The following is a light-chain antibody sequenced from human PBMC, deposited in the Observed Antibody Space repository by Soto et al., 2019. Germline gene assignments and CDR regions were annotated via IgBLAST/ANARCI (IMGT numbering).Light chain of an antibody. Sequence: EIVLTQSPATLSLSPGERATLSCRASQSVSSYLAWYQQKPGQAPRLLIYDASNRATGIPARFSGSGSGTDFTLTISSLWPENSASYYCQQRSNWRLTFGGGTKVQIK. J-gene: IGKJ4*01. V-gene: IGKV3-11*01. CDR2: DAS. CDR1: QSVSSY. CDR3: QQRSNWRLT.